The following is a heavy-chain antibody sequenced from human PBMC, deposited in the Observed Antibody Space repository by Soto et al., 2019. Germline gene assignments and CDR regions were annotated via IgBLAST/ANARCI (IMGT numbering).Heavy chain of an antibody. CDR3: GREPATAKPEGVDF. CDR2: INPNSGGT. D-gene: IGHD1-1*01. Sequence: QVQLVQSGAEVRKPGASVKVSCKASGYTFSDYYIHWVRQAPGQGLEWMGWINPNSGGTKYAPKFKGGVTMTRDTSITTAYMELSRLRSGDTAVYYCGREPATAKPEGVDFWGQGTLVTVSS. V-gene: IGHV1-2*02. CDR1: GYTFSDYY. J-gene: IGHJ4*02.